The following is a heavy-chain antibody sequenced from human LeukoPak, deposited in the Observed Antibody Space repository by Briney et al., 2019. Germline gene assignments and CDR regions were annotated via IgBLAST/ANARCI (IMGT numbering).Heavy chain of an antibody. D-gene: IGHD6-19*01. CDR1: GYTFTSYD. V-gene: IGHV1-8*01. CDR2: MNPNSGNT. CDR3: ARVQWDNWFDP. Sequence: ASVKVSRKASGYTFTSYDINWVRQATGQGLEWMGWMNPNSGNTGYAQKFQGRVTMTRNTSISTAHMELSSLRSEDTAVYYCARVQWDNWFDPWGQGTLVTVSS. J-gene: IGHJ5*02.